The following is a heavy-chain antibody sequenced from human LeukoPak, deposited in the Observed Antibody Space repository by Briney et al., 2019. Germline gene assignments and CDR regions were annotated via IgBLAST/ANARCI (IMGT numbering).Heavy chain of an antibody. J-gene: IGHJ4*02. V-gene: IGHV1-18*01. CDR3: AILRVGATYFDY. CDR1: GYTFTSYG. CDR2: ISAYNGNT. Sequence: ASVKVSCKASGYTFTSYGISWVRQAPGQGLEWMGWISAYNGNTNYAQKLQGRVTMTTDTSTSTAYMELRSLRSDDTAVYYCAILRVGATYFDYWGQGTLVTVSS. D-gene: IGHD1-26*01.